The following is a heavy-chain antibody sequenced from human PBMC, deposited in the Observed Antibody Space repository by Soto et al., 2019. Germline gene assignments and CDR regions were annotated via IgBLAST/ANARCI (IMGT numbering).Heavy chain of an antibody. V-gene: IGHV3-7*01. CDR2: INQDGSER. CDR3: VCGGNFFVY. J-gene: IGHJ4*02. D-gene: IGHD3-16*01. Sequence: EVQLVESGGGLVQPGGSLRLPCAASGFTFSTYWMTWVRQPPGKGLECVASINQDGSERYYVDSVRGRFTISRDNAKNSLYLQMNSLRAEAKAVYYCVCGGNFFVYWGQGNLVTVSP. CDR1: GFTFSTYW.